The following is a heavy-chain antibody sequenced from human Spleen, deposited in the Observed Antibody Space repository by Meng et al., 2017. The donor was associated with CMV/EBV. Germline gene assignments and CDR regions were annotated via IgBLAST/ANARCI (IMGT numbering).Heavy chain of an antibody. CDR2: INPNSGDT. Sequence: QVQLVPSGAGVKKPGSSVKVSCKASGGTFSSYAISWVRQAPGQGLEWMGWINPNSGDTNYAQKFQGRVSMTRDTSITTAYMELRSLRSDDTAVYYCANIAVADDDSWGQGTLVTVSS. J-gene: IGHJ5*01. V-gene: IGHV1-2*02. CDR3: ANIAVADDDS. D-gene: IGHD6-19*01. CDR1: GGTFSSYA.